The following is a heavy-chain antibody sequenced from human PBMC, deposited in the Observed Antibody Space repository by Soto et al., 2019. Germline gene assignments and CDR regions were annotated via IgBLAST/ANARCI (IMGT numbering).Heavy chain of an antibody. CDR2: IYHSGNT. J-gene: IGHJ5*02. Sequence: SETLSLTCAVSGGSISSGGYSWSWIRQPPGKGLEWIGYIYHSGNTYYNPSLKSRVTISVDRSKNQFSLKLSSVAAADTAVYYCARIPSPWGQGTLVTVSS. CDR3: ARIPSP. CDR1: GGSISSGGYS. D-gene: IGHD2-21*01. V-gene: IGHV4-30-2*01.